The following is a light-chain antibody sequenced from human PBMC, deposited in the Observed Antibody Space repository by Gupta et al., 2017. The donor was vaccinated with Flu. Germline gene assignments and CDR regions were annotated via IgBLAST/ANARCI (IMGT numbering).Light chain of an antibody. CDR1: QDITNY. V-gene: IGKV1-33*01. CDR2: DVS. Sequence: DLQMTQSISSLSTSIRDRVTITCRASQDITNYLNWYQQKPGKAPNLLIYDVSNLQTGVPSRFRGSGSGTDFSLTISSLQPEDIATYYCQQYDTLPDTFGQGTRLEI. J-gene: IGKJ2*01. CDR3: QQYDTLPDT.